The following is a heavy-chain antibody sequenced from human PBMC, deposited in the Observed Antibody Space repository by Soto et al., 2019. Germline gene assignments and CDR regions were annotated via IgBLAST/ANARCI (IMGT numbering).Heavy chain of an antibody. CDR3: AADAHRDDFGSSYPYYYYSMGV. J-gene: IGHJ6*02. Sequence: ASGKVSCKASGYTFTSYYMHWVRQAPGQGLEWMGIINPSGGSTSYAQKFQGRVTMTRDTSTSTVYMELSGLRPEDTAIYYCAADAHRDDFGSSYPYYYYSMGVWRQGTTVTVSS. V-gene: IGHV1-46*01. CDR2: INPSGGST. CDR1: GYTFTSYY. D-gene: IGHD3-3*01.